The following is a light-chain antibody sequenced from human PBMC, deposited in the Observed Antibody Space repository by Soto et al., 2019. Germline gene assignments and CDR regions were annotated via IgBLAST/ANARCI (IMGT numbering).Light chain of an antibody. V-gene: IGKV1-9*01. CDR1: QRISSH. CDR3: QHLYSFPLA. Sequence: DIQLTQSPSFLSASVGDRVTITCRASQRISSHVAWYRQKSGKAPMLLIYAASTLQSGVPSRFSGSGSGTEFTLTISSLHPEDFATYYCQHLYSFPLAFGGGTTVEI. CDR2: AAS. J-gene: IGKJ4*01.